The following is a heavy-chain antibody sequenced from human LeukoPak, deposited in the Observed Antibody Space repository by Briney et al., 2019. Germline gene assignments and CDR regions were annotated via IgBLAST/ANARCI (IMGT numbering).Heavy chain of an antibody. CDR2: IYYSGST. D-gene: IGHD2-15*01. CDR3: ARQLPYCSGGSCYVSFSDY. V-gene: IGHV4-39*01. Sequence: ETLSLTCTVSGGSISSSSYYWGWIRQPPGKGLEWIGSIYYSGSTYYNPSLKSRVAISVETSKNQFSLKLSSVTAADTAVYYCARQLPYCSGGSCYVSFSDYWGQGTLVTVSS. CDR1: GGSISSSSYY. J-gene: IGHJ4*02.